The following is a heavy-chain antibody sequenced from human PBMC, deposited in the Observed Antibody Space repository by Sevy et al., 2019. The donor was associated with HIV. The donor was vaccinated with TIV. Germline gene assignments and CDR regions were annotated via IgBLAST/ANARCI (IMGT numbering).Heavy chain of an antibody. J-gene: IGHJ4*02. CDR1: GFSFSTHA. V-gene: IGHV3-30*03. CDR3: ARDAGYSTVWYPGY. D-gene: IGHD6-19*01. CDR2: ISFDGSDK. Sequence: GGSLRLSCAASGFSFSTHAMHWVRQAPGKGLEWVAVISFDGSDKYCTDSVKGRFTISRDDSKNTLLLQVSSLGAEDTAVYYCARDAGYSTVWYPGYWGQGTLVTVSS.